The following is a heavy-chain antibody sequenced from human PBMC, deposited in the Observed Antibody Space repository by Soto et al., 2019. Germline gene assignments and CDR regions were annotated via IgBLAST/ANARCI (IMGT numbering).Heavy chain of an antibody. Sequence: SVKVSCKASGGTFSSYAISWVRQAPGQGLEWMGGIIPIFGTANYAQKFQGRVTITADESTSTAYMELSSLRSEDTAVYYCARSIAAGDYNYYYYGMDVWGQGTTVTVSS. CDR3: ARSIAAGDYNYYYYGMDV. V-gene: IGHV1-69*13. CDR2: IIPIFGTA. D-gene: IGHD6-6*01. J-gene: IGHJ6*02. CDR1: GGTFSSYA.